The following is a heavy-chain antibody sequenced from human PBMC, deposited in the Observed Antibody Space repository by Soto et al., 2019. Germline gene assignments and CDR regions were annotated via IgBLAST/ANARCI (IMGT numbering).Heavy chain of an antibody. CDR1: GYTFTDYG. V-gene: IGHV1-18*01. Sequence: GXSVKVSYKASGYTFTDYGISLVRQAPGQGLEWMGWISAYNGNTNYAQKLQGRVTMTTDTSTSTAYMEMRSLRSDDTAVYYCARDLPPVDYWGQGTLVTVSS. J-gene: IGHJ4*02. CDR3: ARDLPPVDY. CDR2: ISAYNGNT.